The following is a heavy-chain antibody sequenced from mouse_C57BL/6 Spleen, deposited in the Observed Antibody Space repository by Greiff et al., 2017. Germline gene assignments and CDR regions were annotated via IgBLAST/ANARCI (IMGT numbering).Heavy chain of an antibody. Sequence: VQLQQPGAELVKPGASVKMSCKASGYTFTSYWITWVKQRPGQGLEWIGDIYPGSGSTNYNEKFKSKATLTVDTSSSTAYMQLSSLTSEDSAVYYCARRGYYGSSYVGYFDVWGTGTTVTVSS. D-gene: IGHD1-1*01. J-gene: IGHJ1*03. CDR2: IYPGSGST. V-gene: IGHV1-55*01. CDR3: ARRGYYGSSYVGYFDV. CDR1: GYTFTSYW.